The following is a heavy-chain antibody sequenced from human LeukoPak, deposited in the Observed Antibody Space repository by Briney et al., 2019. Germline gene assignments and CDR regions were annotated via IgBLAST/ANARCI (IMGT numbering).Heavy chain of an antibody. Sequence: SEILSLTCTVSGGSISSYYWSWIRQPPGKGLEWIGYIYYSGSTNYNPSLKSRVTLSVDTSKNQFSLKLSSVTAADTAVYYCARGILRYFDWLGGWFDPWGQGTLVTVSS. CDR2: IYYSGST. V-gene: IGHV4-59*08. J-gene: IGHJ5*02. CDR3: ARGILRYFDWLGGWFDP. D-gene: IGHD3-9*01. CDR1: GGSISSYY.